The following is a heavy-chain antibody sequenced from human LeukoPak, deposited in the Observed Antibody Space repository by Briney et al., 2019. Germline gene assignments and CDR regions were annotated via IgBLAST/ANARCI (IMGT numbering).Heavy chain of an antibody. CDR1: GGSISSYY. J-gene: IGHJ4*02. D-gene: IGHD5-18*01. CDR2: IYYSENT. V-gene: IGHV4-59*01. Sequence: SETLSLTRTVSGGSISSYYWSWIRQPPGKGLEWIGYIYYSENTNYNPSLKSRVTISVDTSKSQFSLKLFSVTAADTAVYYCARSHKAMAGEGLFDYWGQGTLVTVSS. CDR3: ARSHKAMAGEGLFDY.